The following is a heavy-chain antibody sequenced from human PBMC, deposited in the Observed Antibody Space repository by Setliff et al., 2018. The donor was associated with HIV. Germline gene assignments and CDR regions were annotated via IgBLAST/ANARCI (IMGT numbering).Heavy chain of an antibody. CDR1: GGPLSGHF. D-gene: IGHD2-2*01. V-gene: IGHV4-34*01. CDR2: TSHSGKT. Sequence: SETLSLTCAVYGGPLSGHFWSWIRQPPGQGLEWIGETSHSGKTNYNPSLKSRVTISVDTSKNQFSLKLTSVTAADTAVYYCVTSSSWSSRLNFWGPGMLVTVSS. J-gene: IGHJ4*02. CDR3: VTSSSWSSRLNF.